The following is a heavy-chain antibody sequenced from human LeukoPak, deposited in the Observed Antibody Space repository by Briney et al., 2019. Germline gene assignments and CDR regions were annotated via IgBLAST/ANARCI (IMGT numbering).Heavy chain of an antibody. V-gene: IGHV3-48*03. Sequence: PGGSLRLSCAASGFTFSSYEMNCVRQAPGKVLEWVSSISSSGSTIYYADSVKGRFTISRDNAKNSLYLQMNSLRAEDTAVYYCAELGITMIGGVWGKGTTVTISS. J-gene: IGHJ6*04. CDR1: GFTFSSYE. CDR2: ISSSGSTI. CDR3: AELGITMIGGV. D-gene: IGHD3-10*02.